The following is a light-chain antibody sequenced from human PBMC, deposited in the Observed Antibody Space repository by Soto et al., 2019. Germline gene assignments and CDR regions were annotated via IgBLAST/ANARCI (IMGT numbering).Light chain of an antibody. CDR3: QPYNSYRWT. CDR1: QSISSW. V-gene: IGKV1-5*01. CDR2: DAS. Sequence: DILMNQSPCTLAASVGDSVTISCRASQSISSWVAWYQQKPGKAHRLLIYDASSLNSGVQFRFSGSGSGTEFTLTISSLEPDELATYYCQPYNSYRWTVGQRHKGDIK. J-gene: IGKJ1*01.